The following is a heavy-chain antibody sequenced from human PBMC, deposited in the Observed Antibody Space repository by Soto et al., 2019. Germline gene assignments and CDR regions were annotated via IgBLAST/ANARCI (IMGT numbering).Heavy chain of an antibody. CDR2: MNPNSGNT. J-gene: IGHJ6*03. V-gene: IGHV1-8*01. CDR1: GYTFTSYD. D-gene: IGHD2-2*01. Sequence: QVPLVQSGAEVKKPGASVKVSCKASGYTFTSYDINWVRQATGQGLEWMGWMNPNSGNTGYAQKFQGRVTMTRNTSISTAYMELSSLRSEDTAVYYCARAEGYCSSTSCRYYYYYYMDVWGKGTTVTVSS. CDR3: ARAEGYCSSTSCRYYYYYYMDV.